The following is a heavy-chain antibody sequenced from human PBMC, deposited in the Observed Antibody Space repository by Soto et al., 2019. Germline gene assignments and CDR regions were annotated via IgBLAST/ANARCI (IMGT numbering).Heavy chain of an antibody. Sequence: GGSLRLSCAASGFTFSSYAMNWVRQAPGKGLEWVSVISGSGGSTYYADSVKGRFTISRDNSKNTLYLQMNSLRAEDTAVYYCAKRGSRSYYTYWGQGTLVTVSS. V-gene: IGHV3-23*01. D-gene: IGHD3-10*01. J-gene: IGHJ1*01. CDR3: AKRGSRSYYTY. CDR2: ISGSGGST. CDR1: GFTFSSYA.